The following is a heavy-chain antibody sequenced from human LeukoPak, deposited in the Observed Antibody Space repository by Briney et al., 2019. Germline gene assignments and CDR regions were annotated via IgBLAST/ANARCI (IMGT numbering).Heavy chain of an antibody. V-gene: IGHV3-30-3*01. D-gene: IGHD3-22*01. CDR2: ISYDGSNK. CDR3: ARDRYPVSSGYYYGHYFDY. J-gene: IGHJ4*02. CDR1: GFTFSSYA. Sequence: GRSLRLSCAASGFTFSSYAMHWVRQAPGKGLEWGAVISYDGSNKYYADSVKGRFTISRDNSKNTLYLQMNSLRAEDTAVYYCARDRYPVSSGYYYGHYFDYWGQGTLVTVSS.